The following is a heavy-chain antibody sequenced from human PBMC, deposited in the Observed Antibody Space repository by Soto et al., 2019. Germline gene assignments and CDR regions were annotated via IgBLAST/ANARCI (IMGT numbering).Heavy chain of an antibody. CDR2: ISSSSSYI. Sequence: KSGGSLRLSCAASGFTFSSYSMNWVRQAPGKGLEWVSSISSSSSYIYYADSVKGRFTISRDNAKNSLYLQMNSLRAEDTAVYYCARGLRVTANLNWFDPWGQGTLVTVSS. J-gene: IGHJ5*02. CDR1: GFTFSSYS. D-gene: IGHD2-21*02. V-gene: IGHV3-21*01. CDR3: ARGLRVTANLNWFDP.